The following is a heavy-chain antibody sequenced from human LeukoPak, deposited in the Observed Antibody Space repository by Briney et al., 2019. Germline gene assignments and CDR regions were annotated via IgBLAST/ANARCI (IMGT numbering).Heavy chain of an antibody. CDR1: GLTFSSHA. D-gene: IGHD2-21*01. CDR2: IYESGQTT. Sequence: GGSLRLSCAASGLTFSSHAMSWVRQAPEKGLEWVSGIYESGQTTHYADSVKGRFSISRDNSKNTLYLQMDSLRGEDTAIYYCAKDYRIGYSDHFDYWGQGALVPVSS. J-gene: IGHJ4*02. V-gene: IGHV3-23*01. CDR3: AKDYRIGYSDHFDY.